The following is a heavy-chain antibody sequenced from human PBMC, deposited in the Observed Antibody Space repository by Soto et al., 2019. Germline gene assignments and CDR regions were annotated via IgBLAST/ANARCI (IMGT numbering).Heavy chain of an antibody. J-gene: IGHJ4*02. CDR2: ISGSGGST. CDR3: AKDVGVGLVPEATDY. CDR1: GFTFSSYA. D-gene: IGHD6-19*01. Sequence: EVQLLESGGGLVQSGGSLRHSCAASGFTFSSYAMSWVRQAPGKGLEWVSAISGSGGSTYYADSVKGRFTISRDNSKNTLYLQMNSVRAEDTAVYYCAKDVGVGLVPEATDYWGQGTLVTVSS. V-gene: IGHV3-23*01.